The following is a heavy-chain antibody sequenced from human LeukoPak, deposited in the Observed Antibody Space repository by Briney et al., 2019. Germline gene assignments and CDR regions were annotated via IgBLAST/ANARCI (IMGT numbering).Heavy chain of an antibody. CDR3: AKDATVTTIGYFDY. J-gene: IGHJ4*02. Sequence: GSSVKVSCKASGGTFSSYAISWVRQAPGQGLEWMGGIIPIFGTANYAQKFQGRVTITTDESTSTAYMELSSLRAEDTALYYCAKDATVTTIGYFDYWGQGTLVTVSS. CDR1: GGTFSSYA. V-gene: IGHV1-69*05. D-gene: IGHD4-17*01. CDR2: IIPIFGTA.